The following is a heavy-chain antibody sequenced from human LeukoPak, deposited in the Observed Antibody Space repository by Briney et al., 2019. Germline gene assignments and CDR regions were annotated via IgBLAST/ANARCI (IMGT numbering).Heavy chain of an antibody. CDR2: INHSGST. CDR1: GGSFSGYY. V-gene: IGHV4-34*01. Sequence: ASETLSLTCAVYGGSFSGYYWSWIRQPPGKGLEWIGEINHSGSTNYNPSLKSRVTISVDTSKNQFSLKLSSVTAADTAVYYCARGRRGFITIFGVVIISGYNWFDPWGQGTLVTVSS. CDR3: ARGRRGFITIFGVVIISGYNWFDP. D-gene: IGHD3-3*01. J-gene: IGHJ5*02.